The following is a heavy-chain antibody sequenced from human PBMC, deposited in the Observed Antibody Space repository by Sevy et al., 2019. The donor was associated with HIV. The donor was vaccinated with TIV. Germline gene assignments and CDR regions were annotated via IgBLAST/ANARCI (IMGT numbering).Heavy chain of an antibody. CDR2: MNPNSGNT. CDR1: GYTFTNYD. J-gene: IGHJ5*02. CDR3: ARDLAGSKQGSWFDH. D-gene: IGHD3-10*01. Sequence: ASVKVSCKASGYTFTNYDINWVRQATGQGLEWMGWMNPNSGNTGYAQKFQGRVTMIRNTSMSTAYMELSSLTYDDTAVYYCARDLAGSKQGSWFDHWGQGTLVTVSS. V-gene: IGHV1-8*01.